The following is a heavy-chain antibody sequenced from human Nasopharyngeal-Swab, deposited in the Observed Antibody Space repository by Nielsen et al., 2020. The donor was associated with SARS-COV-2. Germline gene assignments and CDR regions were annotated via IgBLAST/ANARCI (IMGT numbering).Heavy chain of an antibody. CDR2: ISGSGGST. V-gene: IGHV3-23*01. CDR1: GFTFSSYA. CDR3: ARDLGGGYCTTINCLGS. J-gene: IGHJ1*01. Sequence: GESLKISCAASGFTFSSYAMSWVRQAPGKGPEWVSAISGSGGSTYYADSVKGRFTISRDSSTNTLYLQMNSLRVEDTAVYYCARDLGGGYCTTINCLGSWGQGTLVTVSS. D-gene: IGHD2-8*01.